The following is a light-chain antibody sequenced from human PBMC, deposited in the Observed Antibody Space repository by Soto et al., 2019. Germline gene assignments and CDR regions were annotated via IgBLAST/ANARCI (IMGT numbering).Light chain of an antibody. CDR3: QQYNVYPYT. CDR1: ESIKTW. J-gene: IGKJ2*01. V-gene: IGKV1-5*03. Sequence: DIQMTQSPSTRSASVGDRVTITCRASESIKTWLAWYQQRPGKAPNLLIYKASSLQSGVSSRFSGSGSGTEFTLIISSLQPDDSATYYCQQYNVYPYTFGQGTKVQI. CDR2: KAS.